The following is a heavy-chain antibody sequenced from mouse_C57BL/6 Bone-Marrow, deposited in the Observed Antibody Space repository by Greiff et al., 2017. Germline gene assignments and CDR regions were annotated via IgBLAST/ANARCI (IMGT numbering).Heavy chain of an antibody. CDR1: GFTFSSYG. D-gene: IGHD2-1*01. J-gene: IGHJ2*01. CDR3: ARQRIYYGNYDYFDY. Sequence: EVQLVESGGDLVKPGGSPKLSCAASGFTFSSYGMSWVRQTPDKRLGWVATISSGGSYTYYPDSVKGRFTISRNNAKNTLYLQMSSLKSEDTAMYYCARQRIYYGNYDYFDYWGQGTTLTVSS. V-gene: IGHV5-6*01. CDR2: ISSGGSYT.